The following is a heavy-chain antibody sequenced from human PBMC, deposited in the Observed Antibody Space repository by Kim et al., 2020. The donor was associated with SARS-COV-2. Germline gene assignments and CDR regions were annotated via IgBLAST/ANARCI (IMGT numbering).Heavy chain of an antibody. CDR1: GGSFSGHS. Sequence: SETLSLTCAVYGGSFSGHSWAWIRQPPGKGLEWIGEIDHIGTTTYNPSLKSRVTISVDTLKNQFSLKMTSLTAADSAVYYCSTLSASTLGFDNWDQGAL. CDR2: IDHIGTT. J-gene: IGHJ4*02. CDR3: STLSASTLGFDN. V-gene: IGHV4-34*01. D-gene: IGHD3-16*01.